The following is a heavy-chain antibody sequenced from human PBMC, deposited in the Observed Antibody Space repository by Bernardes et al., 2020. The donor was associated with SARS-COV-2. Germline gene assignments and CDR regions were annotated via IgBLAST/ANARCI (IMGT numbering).Heavy chain of an antibody. CDR3: AHSISLGYCSSTSCYADYGNWFDP. CDR1: GFSLSTSGVG. Sequence: SGPTLVKLTQTLTLTCTFSGFSLSTSGVGVGWIRQPPGKALEWLALIYWDDDKRYSPSLKSRLTITKDTSKNQVVLTMTNMDPVDTATYYCAHSISLGYCSSTSCYADYGNWFDPWGQGTLVTVSS. CDR2: IYWDDDK. D-gene: IGHD2-2*01. J-gene: IGHJ5*02. V-gene: IGHV2-5*02.